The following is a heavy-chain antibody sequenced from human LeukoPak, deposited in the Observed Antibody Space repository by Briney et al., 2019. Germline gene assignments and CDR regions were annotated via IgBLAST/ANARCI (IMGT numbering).Heavy chain of an antibody. Sequence: GGSLRLSCAASGFTFSSYGMHWVRQAPGKGLEWVAFIRYDGGNKYYADSVKGRFTISRDNSKNTLYLQMNSLRAEDTAVYYCANTVPEIAARSLDYWGQGTLVTVSS. CDR1: GFTFSSYG. D-gene: IGHD6-6*01. J-gene: IGHJ4*02. V-gene: IGHV3-30*02. CDR3: ANTVPEIAARSLDY. CDR2: IRYDGGNK.